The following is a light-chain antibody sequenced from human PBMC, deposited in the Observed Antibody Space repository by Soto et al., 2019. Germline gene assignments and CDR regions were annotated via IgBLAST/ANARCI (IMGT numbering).Light chain of an antibody. J-gene: IGKJ1*01. CDR2: KAS. CDR1: QSISAW. Sequence: DLQMTQSPSTLSASIGDRVTITCRASQSISAWLAWYQQKPGKAPKLLIYKASTLESGVPSRFSGRGSGTEFTLTISSLQPDDFATYYCQQYNIDSSWTFGQGTRVQIK. V-gene: IGKV1-5*03. CDR3: QQYNIDSSWT.